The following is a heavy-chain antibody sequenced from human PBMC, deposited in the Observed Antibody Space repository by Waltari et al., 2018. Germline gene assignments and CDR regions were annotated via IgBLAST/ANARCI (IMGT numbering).Heavy chain of an antibody. CDR3: ARRSTSGTPGHY. V-gene: IGHV5-51*03. CDR1: GYSFTSYW. Sequence: EVQLVQSGAEVKKPGESLKISCKGSGYSFTSYWIGWVRQMPGKGLEWIGSIYHAESDTRYSPAFQGQVTISADKAISTAYLQLSSLKASDTAMYYCARRSTSGTPGHYWGQGTLVTDSS. J-gene: IGHJ4*02. CDR2: IYHAESDT. D-gene: IGHD1-26*01.